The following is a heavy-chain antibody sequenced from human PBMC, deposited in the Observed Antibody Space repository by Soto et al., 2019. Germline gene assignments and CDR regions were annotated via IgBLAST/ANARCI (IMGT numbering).Heavy chain of an antibody. V-gene: IGHV4-39*01. CDR2: MHYSGSI. Sequence: PLETLSLTCSVSGGSMRSSEYYWGWIRQPPNKGLEWIGSMHYSGSIFYNPSLKSRVTISVDTSKNQFSLKLTSVTAADTAVYYCARPGYSSSWYWFDSWGQGTLVTVSS. CDR3: ARPGYSSSWYWFDS. D-gene: IGHD6-13*01. J-gene: IGHJ5*01. CDR1: GGSMRSSEYY.